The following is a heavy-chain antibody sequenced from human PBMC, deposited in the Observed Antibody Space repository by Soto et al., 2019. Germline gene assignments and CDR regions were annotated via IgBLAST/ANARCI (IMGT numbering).Heavy chain of an antibody. D-gene: IGHD3-3*01. CDR1: GYSFTSYW. Sequence: GESLKNSCNGSGYSFTSYWIGWVRQMPGKGLELMGIIYPGDSDTRYSPSFQGQVTISADKSISTAYLQWSSLKASDTAMYYCPGNAPDLRFLEWLSVDTWGQGTLVTVSS. CDR2: IYPGDSDT. V-gene: IGHV5-51*01. CDR3: PGNAPDLRFLEWLSVDT. J-gene: IGHJ5*02.